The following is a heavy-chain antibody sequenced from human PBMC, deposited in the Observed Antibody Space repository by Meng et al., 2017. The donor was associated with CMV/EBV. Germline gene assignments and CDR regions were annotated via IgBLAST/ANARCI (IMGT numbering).Heavy chain of an antibody. Sequence: GESLKISCAASGFTFSSYSMNWVRQAPGKGLEWVSYISSSSSTIYYADSVKGRFTISRDNAKNSLYLQMNSLRAEDTAVYYCARAVAGTAGDSDYRGQGTLVTVSS. CDR3: ARAVAGTAGDSDY. V-gene: IGHV3-48*04. CDR2: ISSSSSTI. J-gene: IGHJ4*02. CDR1: GFTFSSYS. D-gene: IGHD6-19*01.